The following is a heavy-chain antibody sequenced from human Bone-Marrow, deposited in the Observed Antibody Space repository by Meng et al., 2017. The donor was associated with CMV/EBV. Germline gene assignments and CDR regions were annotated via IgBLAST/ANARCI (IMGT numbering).Heavy chain of an antibody. D-gene: IGHD6-13*01. CDR2: INPNSGGT. CDR1: GYTFTGYY. V-gene: IGHV1-2*02. J-gene: IGHJ4*02. Sequence: GRLVKSGDELKKPGASVKVSCKASGYTFTGYYMHWVRQAPGQGLEWMGWINPNSGGTNYAQKFQGRVTMTRDTSISTAYMELSRLRSDDTAAYYCARGGGYSSSWPLGYWGQGTLVTVSS. CDR3: ARGGGYSSSWPLGY.